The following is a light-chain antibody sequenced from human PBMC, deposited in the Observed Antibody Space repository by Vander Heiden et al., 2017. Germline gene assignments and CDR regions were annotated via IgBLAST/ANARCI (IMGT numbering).Light chain of an antibody. CDR3: QQYGSTPLYT. Sequence: ELVLTQSPGTLSLSPGERATLSCRASQSVSSSYLAWYQQKPGQAPRLLIYGASSRATGIPYRFSGSGSGTDFTLTISRLEPEDFAVYYCQQYGSTPLYTCGQGTKLEIK. V-gene: IGKV3-20*01. J-gene: IGKJ2*01. CDR2: GAS. CDR1: QSVSSSY.